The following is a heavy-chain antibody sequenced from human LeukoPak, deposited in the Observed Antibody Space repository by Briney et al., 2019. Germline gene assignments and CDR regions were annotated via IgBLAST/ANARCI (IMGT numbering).Heavy chain of an antibody. CDR1: GYTFTIYG. D-gene: IGHD3-9*01. V-gene: IGHV1-18*01. CDR2: ISAYNGNT. J-gene: IGHJ6*02. Sequence: ASVNVSCTASGYTFTIYGISWVRQAPGQGLEWMGWISAYNGNTNYAQKLQGRVTMTTDTSTSTAYMELRSLRSDDTAVYYCARDRAYDILTGYYYGMDVWGQGTTVTVSS. CDR3: ARDRAYDILTGYYYGMDV.